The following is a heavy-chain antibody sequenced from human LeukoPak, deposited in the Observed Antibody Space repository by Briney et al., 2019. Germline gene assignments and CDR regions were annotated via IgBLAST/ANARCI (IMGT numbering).Heavy chain of an antibody. CDR2: MYPGDSNT. D-gene: IGHD3-22*01. CDR1: GYNFANYW. J-gene: IGHJ4*02. V-gene: IGHV5-51*01. CDR3: ARREAASSGIWVDY. Sequence: GESLKISCKASGYNFANYWIGWVRQMPGKGLEWMGIMYPGDSNTKYSPSFQGQVTISADKSISTAYLQWSSLKASDTAMYYCARREAASSGIWVDYWGQGTLVTVSS.